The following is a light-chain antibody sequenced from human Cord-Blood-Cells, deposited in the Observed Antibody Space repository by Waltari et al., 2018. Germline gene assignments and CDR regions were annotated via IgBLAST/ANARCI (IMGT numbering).Light chain of an antibody. J-gene: IGKJ4*01. Sequence: DFQMTQSPSSLSASVGDRVTITCRASQSISSYLNWYQQKPGKAPKLLIYAASSLQSGVPSRFSGSGSVTDFTLTISSLQPEDFATYYCQQSYSTLTFGGGTKVEIK. CDR2: AAS. CDR1: QSISSY. V-gene: IGKV1-39*01. CDR3: QQSYSTLT.